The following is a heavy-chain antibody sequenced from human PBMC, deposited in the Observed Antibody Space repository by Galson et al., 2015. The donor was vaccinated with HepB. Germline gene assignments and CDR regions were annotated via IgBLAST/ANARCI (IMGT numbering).Heavy chain of an antibody. V-gene: IGHV3-23*01. CDR3: AKVGSSNSWYGYFYGMDV. CDR2: ISGSGGST. CDR1: GFTFSNYA. J-gene: IGHJ6*02. Sequence: SLRLSCAASGFTFSNYAMSWVRQASGKGLEWVSAISGSGGSTYYADSVKGRFTISRDNSKTTLYLKMNSQRAEDTAVYYCAKVGSSNSWYGYFYGMDVWGQGTTVTVSS. D-gene: IGHD6-13*01.